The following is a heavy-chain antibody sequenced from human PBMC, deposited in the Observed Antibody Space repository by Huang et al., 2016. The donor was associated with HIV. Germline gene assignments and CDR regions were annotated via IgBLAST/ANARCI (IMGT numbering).Heavy chain of an antibody. CDR2: INRSDGST. D-gene: IGHD3-22*01. Sequence: QVQLVQSGAEVKKPGASVKVSCKASGYAFTSYYMHWVRQAPGQGLEWMGIINRSDGSTSYAKKFQGRVTTTRDTSTNTVFMELSSLRSEDTAVYYCARDRDFYDSSGYWGFNYFDYWGQGTLVTVSS. CDR3: ARDRDFYDSSGYWGFNYFDY. V-gene: IGHV1-46*01. J-gene: IGHJ4*02. CDR1: GYAFTSYY.